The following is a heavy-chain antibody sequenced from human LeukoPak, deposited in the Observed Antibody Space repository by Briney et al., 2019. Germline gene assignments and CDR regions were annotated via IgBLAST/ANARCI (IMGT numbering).Heavy chain of an antibody. CDR1: GFTFSSYA. D-gene: IGHD6-13*01. J-gene: IGHJ4*02. CDR3: AKIAAAEKGGLYFDY. Sequence: AGGSLRLSCAASGFTFSSYAMSWVRQAPGKGLEWVSAISGSGGSTYYADSVKGRFTISRDNSKNTLYLQMNSLRAEDTAVYYCAKIAAAEKGGLYFDYWGQGTLVTVSS. CDR2: ISGSGGST. V-gene: IGHV3-23*01.